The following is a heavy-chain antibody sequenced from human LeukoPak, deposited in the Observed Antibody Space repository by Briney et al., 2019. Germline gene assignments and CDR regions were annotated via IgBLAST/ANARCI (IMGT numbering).Heavy chain of an antibody. V-gene: IGHV3-7*01. CDR3: ARDQTPFV. J-gene: IGHJ4*02. Sequence: GGSLRLSCAASGFTFSSYWMTWVRQAPGRGLEWVANIKHDGSEKYYVDSVKGRFTISRDNAKNSLYLQMNSLRAEDTAVYYWARDQTPFVWGQGTLVTVSS. CDR1: GFTFSSYW. CDR2: IKHDGSEK.